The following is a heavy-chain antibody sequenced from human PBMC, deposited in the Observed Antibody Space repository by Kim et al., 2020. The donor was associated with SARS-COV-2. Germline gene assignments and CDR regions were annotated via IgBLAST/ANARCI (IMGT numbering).Heavy chain of an antibody. J-gene: IGHJ4*02. Sequence: DGDYTSYADSVGGRFTVSRDNAKNTVDLQMSSLRAEDTAIYYCALTGNTAYWGQGTLVTVSS. D-gene: IGHD1-7*01. CDR2: DGDYT. CDR3: ALTGNTAY. V-gene: IGHV3-74*01.